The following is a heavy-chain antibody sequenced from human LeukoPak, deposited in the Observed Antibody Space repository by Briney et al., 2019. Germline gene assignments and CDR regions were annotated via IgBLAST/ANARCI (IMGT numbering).Heavy chain of an antibody. Sequence: RSLRLSCAASGFTFSSYAMHWVRQAPGKGLEWVAVISYDGSNKYYADSVKGRFTISRDNSKNTLYLQMNSLRAEDTAVYYCARARGYSGYASLDYWGQGTLVTVSS. D-gene: IGHD5-12*01. CDR1: GFTFSSYA. V-gene: IGHV3-30-3*01. CDR3: ARARGYSGYASLDY. CDR2: ISYDGSNK. J-gene: IGHJ4*02.